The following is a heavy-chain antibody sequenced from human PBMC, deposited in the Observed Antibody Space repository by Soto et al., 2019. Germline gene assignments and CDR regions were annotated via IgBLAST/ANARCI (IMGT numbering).Heavy chain of an antibody. CDR2: ISGDTGKA. CDR1: DNTFKSFD. D-gene: IGHD5-12*01. CDR3: ATSGVSSGYELQF. V-gene: IGHV1-18*01. Sequence: QVQLTQSGGELKKSGASVKVSCQASDNTFKSFDVVWVRQAPGQGLEWMGWISGDTGKANYAQNFQGRLSMTVDTSTTTAYMALGYLRSDDTAVYYCATSGVSSGYELQFWGQGTLVTVSS. J-gene: IGHJ4*02.